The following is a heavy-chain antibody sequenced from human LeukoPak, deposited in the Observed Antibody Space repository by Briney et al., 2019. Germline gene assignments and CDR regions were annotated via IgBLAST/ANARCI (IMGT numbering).Heavy chain of an antibody. Sequence: GGSLRLSCAASGFTFSNYWMHWVRQAPGKGLVWVSRINTDGQTTSYADSVKGRFSISRDNAKNTLYLQMNSLRAEDTAVYYCAKIINPIDSWGQGTLVTVSS. CDR2: INTDGQTT. CDR1: GFTFSNYW. D-gene: IGHD1-14*01. J-gene: IGHJ4*02. V-gene: IGHV3-74*01. CDR3: AKIINPIDS.